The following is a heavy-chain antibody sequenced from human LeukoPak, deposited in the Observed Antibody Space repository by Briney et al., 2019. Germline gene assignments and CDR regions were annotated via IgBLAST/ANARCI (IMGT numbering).Heavy chain of an antibody. CDR3: AKGYSSGYYYFDY. Sequence: PGGSLRLSCAASGFTFSSYAMSWVSQAPGKGLEWVSAISGSGGSTYYADSVKGRFTISRDNSKNTLYLQMNSLRAEDTAVYYCAKGYSSGYYYFDYWGQGTLVTVSS. V-gene: IGHV3-23*01. CDR2: ISGSGGST. D-gene: IGHD3-22*01. J-gene: IGHJ4*02. CDR1: GFTFSSYA.